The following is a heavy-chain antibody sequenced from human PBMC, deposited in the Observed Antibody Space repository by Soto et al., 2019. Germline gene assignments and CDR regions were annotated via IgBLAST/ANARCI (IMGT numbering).Heavy chain of an antibody. CDR1: ALTASKNY. J-gene: IGHJ6*02. V-gene: IGHV3-66*01. CDR3: ARGGSGSDWDYYGMDV. Sequence: EVQLVESGGGLVQPGGSLRLSCAGSALTASKNYMSWVRQPPGKGLAWVSVIYSGGTTYYADSVKDRFSISRDNSKSTLYLQMDNLRAGDTAVYYCARGGSGSDWDYYGMDVWGQGTTVTVSS. CDR2: IYSGGTT. D-gene: IGHD3-10*01.